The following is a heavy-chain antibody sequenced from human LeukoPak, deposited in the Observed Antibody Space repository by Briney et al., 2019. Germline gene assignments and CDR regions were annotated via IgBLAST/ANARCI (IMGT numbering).Heavy chain of an antibody. D-gene: IGHD2-15*01. CDR1: GFTFSSYW. CDR3: PSGYCSGGSCYRNNYFDY. J-gene: IGHJ4*02. CDR2: INSDGSST. Sequence: GGSLRLSCAASGFTFSSYWMHWVRQAPGKGLVWVSRINSDGSSTSYADSVKGRFTISRDNAKNTLYLQMNSLRAEDTAVYYCPSGYCSGGSCYRNNYFDYWGQGTLVTVSS. V-gene: IGHV3-74*01.